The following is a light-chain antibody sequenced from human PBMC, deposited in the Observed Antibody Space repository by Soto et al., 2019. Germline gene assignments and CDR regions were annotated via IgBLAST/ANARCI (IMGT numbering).Light chain of an antibody. CDR1: QSIGSR. Sequence: DIQMTQSPSTLSASVGDRVTITCRAGQSIGSRLAWYQQKSGKAPKVLISDASNLESGVPPRFSGSGSGTEFTLTISSLQPEDFATYWCQQYYSYKSFGQGTKVDIK. CDR2: DAS. V-gene: IGKV1-5*01. CDR3: QQYYSYKS. J-gene: IGKJ2*01.